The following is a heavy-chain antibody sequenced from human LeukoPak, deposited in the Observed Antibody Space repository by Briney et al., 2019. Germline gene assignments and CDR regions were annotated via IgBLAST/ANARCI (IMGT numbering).Heavy chain of an antibody. J-gene: IGHJ4*02. Sequence: ASVKVSCKTSGYTFTSYGVSWLRQAPGQGLEWMGWISAYNGHTNYAQSLQGRVTMTTDTSTSTAHMELRSLRSDDTAVYYCARGYEFWSGYPSFDYWGQGTLVIVS. CDR3: ARGYEFWSGYPSFDY. D-gene: IGHD3-3*01. CDR1: GYTFTSYG. CDR2: ISAYNGHT. V-gene: IGHV1-18*01.